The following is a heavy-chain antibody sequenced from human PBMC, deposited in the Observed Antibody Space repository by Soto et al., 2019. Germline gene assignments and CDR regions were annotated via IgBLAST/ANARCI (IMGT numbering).Heavy chain of an antibody. Sequence: GESLKISCQGSGYSFSDYWIGWVRQTPGKGLEWLVIKSPDGSDIIYSPSFQGQVTISADRSISTAYLQWRSLKASDTAMYYCVRASNHFDWFPEAFDIWGQGTMVTVSS. CDR3: VRASNHFDWFPEAFDI. CDR2: KSPDGSDI. D-gene: IGHD3-9*01. J-gene: IGHJ3*02. V-gene: IGHV5-51*01. CDR1: GYSFSDYW.